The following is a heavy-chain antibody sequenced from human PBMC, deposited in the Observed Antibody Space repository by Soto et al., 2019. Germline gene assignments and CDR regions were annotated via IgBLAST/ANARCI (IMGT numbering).Heavy chain of an antibody. V-gene: IGHV3-7*01. Sequence: GGSLRLSCAVAGFNVRRYWMSWVRQAPGKGMEWVASIKEDGSEIYYLQSVRGRFAISRDSAGNALQLAMNYLSAEDTATYFCARDIGFDYVNWGQGTLVTVSS. CDR2: IKEDGSEI. J-gene: IGHJ4*02. CDR3: ARDIGFDYVN. D-gene: IGHD5-12*01. CDR1: GFNVRRYW.